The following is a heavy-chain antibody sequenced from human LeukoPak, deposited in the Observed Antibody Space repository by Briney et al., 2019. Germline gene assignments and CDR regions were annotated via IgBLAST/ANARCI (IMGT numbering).Heavy chain of an antibody. J-gene: IGHJ3*02. CDR3: ARDGRGAFDI. V-gene: IGHV3-66*01. CDR1: GFSVSSNY. Sequence: GGSLRLSCAASGFSVSSNYMSWVRQAPGKGLEWVSVIYSGGSTYYADSVKGRFTISRDNSKNTLYLQMNTLRAEDTAVYYCARDGRGAFDIWGQGTMVTVSS. CDR2: IYSGGST.